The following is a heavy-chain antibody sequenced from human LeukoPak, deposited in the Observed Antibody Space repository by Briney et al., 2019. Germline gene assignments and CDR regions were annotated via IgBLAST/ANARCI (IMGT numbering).Heavy chain of an antibody. V-gene: IGHV4-61*05. CDR3: ARSLVRGVIRY. J-gene: IGHJ4*02. CDR2: IYHSGST. Sequence: SETLSLTCTVSGDSISSSSYYWGWIRQPPGKGLEWIGYIYHSGSTNYNPSLKSRVTISVDTSKNQFSLKLSSVTAADTAVYYCARSLVRGVIRYWGQGTLVTVSS. CDR1: GDSISSSSYY. D-gene: IGHD3-10*01.